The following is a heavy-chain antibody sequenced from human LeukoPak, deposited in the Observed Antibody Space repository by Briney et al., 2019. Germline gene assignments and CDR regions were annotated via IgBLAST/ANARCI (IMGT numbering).Heavy chain of an antibody. D-gene: IGHD6-13*01. V-gene: IGHV4-59*01. J-gene: IGHJ3*02. CDR3: ARDSSWYWNDAFDI. CDR2: IYYSGST. Sequence: XEXXGYIYYSGSTNYNPSLKSRVTISVDTSKNQFSLKLSSVTAADTAVYYCARDSSWYWNDAFDIWGQGTMVTVSS.